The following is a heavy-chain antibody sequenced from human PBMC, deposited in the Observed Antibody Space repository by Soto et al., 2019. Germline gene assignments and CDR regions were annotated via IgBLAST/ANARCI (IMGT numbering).Heavy chain of an antibody. CDR1: GGSISSGGYH. J-gene: IGHJ4*02. D-gene: IGHD1-1*01. CDR2: IYHSGNA. Sequence: PSETLSLTCTVSGGSISSGGYHWGWIRQHPGKGLEWITYIYHSGNAYYNPSLKSRVNVSVDTSMNQFSLRLISVTAADTAVYYCARRQRGTYYFDYWGQGTLVTVS. V-gene: IGHV4-31*03. CDR3: ARRQRGTYYFDY.